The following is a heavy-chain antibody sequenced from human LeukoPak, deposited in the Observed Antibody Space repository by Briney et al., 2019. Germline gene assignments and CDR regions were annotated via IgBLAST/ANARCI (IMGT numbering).Heavy chain of an antibody. D-gene: IGHD3-22*01. Sequence: ASVKVSCKASGYTFTSYYMHWVRQAPGQGLEWMGIINPSGGSTSYAQKFQGRVTMTRDTSTSTVYMELSRLRSDDTAVYYCGSRYYYDSSGYYNDYWGQGTLVTVSS. V-gene: IGHV1-46*01. CDR3: GSRYYYDSSGYYNDY. J-gene: IGHJ4*02. CDR1: GYTFTSYY. CDR2: INPSGGST.